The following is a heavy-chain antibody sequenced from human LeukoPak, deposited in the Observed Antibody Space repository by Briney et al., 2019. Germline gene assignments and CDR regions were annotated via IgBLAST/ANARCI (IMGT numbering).Heavy chain of an antibody. CDR1: GGSISSGGYY. J-gene: IGHJ4*02. V-gene: IGHV4-31*03. D-gene: IGHD5-18*01. Sequence: PSETLSLTCTVSGGSISSGGYYWSWIRQHPGKGLEWIGYIYYSGSTYYNPSLKSRVTISVDTSKNQFSLKLSSVTAADTAVYYCARAGRGYSYALDYWGQGTLVIVSS. CDR2: IYYSGST. CDR3: ARAGRGYSYALDY.